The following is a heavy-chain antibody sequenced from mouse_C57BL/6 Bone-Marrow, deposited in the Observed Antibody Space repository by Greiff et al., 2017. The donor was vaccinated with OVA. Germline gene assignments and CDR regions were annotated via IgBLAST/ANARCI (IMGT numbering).Heavy chain of an antibody. D-gene: IGHD1-1*01. Sequence: VQLQQSGPELVKPGASVKISCKASGYTFTDYYMNWVKQSHGKSLEWIGDLNPNNGGTSYNQKFKGKATLTVDTSSSTAYMELRSLTSEDSAVYYCAREGSSTTVVAPRWYLDVWGTGTTVTVSS. CDR1: GYTFTDYY. CDR2: LNPNNGGT. J-gene: IGHJ1*03. V-gene: IGHV1-26*01. CDR3: AREGSSTTVVAPRWYLDV.